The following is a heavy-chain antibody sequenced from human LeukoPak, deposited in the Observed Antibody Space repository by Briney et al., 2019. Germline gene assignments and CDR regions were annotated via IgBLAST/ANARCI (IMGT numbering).Heavy chain of an antibody. V-gene: IGHV3-23*01. CDR2: ISDDGSST. D-gene: IGHD1-14*01. CDR3: VRNRVAVLWYFDY. J-gene: IGHJ4*02. Sequence: GGSLRLSCAASGFTFRNYAMSWVRQAPGKGLEWVSAISDDGSSTYYADPVKGRFTISRDNAQNTLYLQMDSLRAEDTAVYYCVRNRVAVLWYFDYWGQGTLVTVSS. CDR1: GFTFRNYA.